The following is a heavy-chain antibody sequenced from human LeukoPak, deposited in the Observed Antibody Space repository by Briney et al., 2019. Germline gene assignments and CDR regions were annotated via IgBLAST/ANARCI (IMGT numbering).Heavy chain of an antibody. D-gene: IGHD2-15*01. CDR3: AKPAGYCSGGGCALFDY. CDR2: ITYDGSNK. Sequence: QPGGSLRLSCASSGFTFSTYAMHWVRQAPGKGLEWVALITYDGSNKNQANSVRGRFIISRGNSKNTLYLQINGLRTEDTAVYYCAKPAGYCSGGGCALFDYWGRGTLVTVSS. CDR1: GFTFSTYA. V-gene: IGHV3-30*18. J-gene: IGHJ4*02.